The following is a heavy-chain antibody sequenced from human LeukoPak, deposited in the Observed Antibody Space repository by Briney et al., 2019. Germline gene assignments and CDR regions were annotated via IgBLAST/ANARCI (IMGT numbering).Heavy chain of an antibody. CDR3: ARDNYYYDSSGYYFFPRY. J-gene: IGHJ4*02. D-gene: IGHD3-22*01. CDR1: GGSISSYY. Sequence: PSETLSLTCTVSGGSISSYYWSWIRQPAGKGLEWIGRIYTSGSTNYNPSLKSRVTMSVDTSKNQLSLKLSSVTAADTAVYYCARDNYYYDSSGYYFFPRYWGQGTLVTVSS. V-gene: IGHV4-4*07. CDR2: IYTSGST.